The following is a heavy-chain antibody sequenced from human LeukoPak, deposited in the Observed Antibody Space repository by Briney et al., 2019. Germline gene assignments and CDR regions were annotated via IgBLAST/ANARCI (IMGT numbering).Heavy chain of an antibody. D-gene: IGHD6-13*01. CDR2: ISNNGGYT. J-gene: IGHJ4*02. V-gene: IGHV3-23*01. Sequence: GGSLRLSCAASGFTFSSSAMSWVRQAPGKGLEWVSAISNNGGYTYYADSVQGRFTISRDNSKSTLCLQMNSLRAEDTAVYYCASSRIAAAGGFDYWGQGTLVTVSS. CDR1: GFTFSSSA. CDR3: ASSRIAAAGGFDY.